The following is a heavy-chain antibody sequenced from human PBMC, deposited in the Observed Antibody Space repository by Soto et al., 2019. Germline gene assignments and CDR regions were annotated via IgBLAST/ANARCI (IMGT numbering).Heavy chain of an antibody. D-gene: IGHD6-6*01. CDR1: GGTFSSYA. CDR3: ARVRSIAARPGWIYYGMDV. V-gene: IGHV1-69*06. J-gene: IGHJ6*02. CDR2: IIPIFGTA. Sequence: QVQLVQSGAEVKKPGSSVTVSCTASGGTFSSYAISWVRQAPGQGLEWMGGIIPIFGTANYAQKFQGRVTITADKSTSTAYMELSSLRSEDTAVYYCARVRSIAARPGWIYYGMDVWGQWTTVTVCS.